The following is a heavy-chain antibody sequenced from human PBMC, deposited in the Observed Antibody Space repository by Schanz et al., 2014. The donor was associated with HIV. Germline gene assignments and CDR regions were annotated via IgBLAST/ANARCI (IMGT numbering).Heavy chain of an antibody. CDR1: GFTFSSSG. Sequence: VQLVESGGGVVQPGRSLRLSCTASGFTFSSSGMHWVRQAPGKGLEWVAAMWYDESHKGYADSVKGRFTISRDNSKNTLHLQMNSLRAEDTAVYYCAKDGSWEAFDVFDIWGQGTMVTVSS. V-gene: IGHV3-33*06. J-gene: IGHJ3*02. CDR3: AKDGSWEAFDVFDI. D-gene: IGHD1-26*01. CDR2: MWYDESHK.